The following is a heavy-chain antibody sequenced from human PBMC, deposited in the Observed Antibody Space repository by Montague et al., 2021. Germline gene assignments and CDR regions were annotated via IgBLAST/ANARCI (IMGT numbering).Heavy chain of an antibody. CDR1: GGSLSGYY. J-gene: IGHJ4*02. CDR3: ASDRGPFDY. CDR2: VRHIGST. D-gene: IGHD3-10*01. V-gene: IGHV4-34*01. Sequence: SETLSLTCGVYGGSLSGYYWTWIRQSPEKGLEWIGEVRHIGSTNYNPSLKSRVTMSVDKSKNQFSLKLRSVTAADTAVYYCASDRGPFDYWGQGTVVTVSS.